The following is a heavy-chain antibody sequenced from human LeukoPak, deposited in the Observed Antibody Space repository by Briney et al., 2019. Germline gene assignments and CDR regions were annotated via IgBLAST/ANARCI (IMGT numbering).Heavy chain of an antibody. CDR1: GGIFSSYA. CDR3: ARDIQSAGDGTYYYDSSGYQHPSPNWFDP. J-gene: IGHJ5*02. Sequence: ASVKVSRKCSGGIFSSYAIRWLRQPPAQGLEGMGGINPIFGTENFAHKFQGRVTITADESTSTAYMELSSLRSEDTAVYYCARDIQSAGDGTYYYDSSGYQHPSPNWFDPWGQGTLVTVSS. CDR2: INPIFGTE. V-gene: IGHV1-69*01. D-gene: IGHD3-22*01.